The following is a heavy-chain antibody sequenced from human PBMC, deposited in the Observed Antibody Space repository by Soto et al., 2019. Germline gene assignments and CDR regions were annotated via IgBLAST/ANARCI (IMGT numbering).Heavy chain of an antibody. CDR1: GGSISSGGYY. Sequence: PSETLSLTCTVSGGSISSGGYYWSWIRQHPGKGLEWIGCIYYSGSTYYNPSLKSRVTISVDTSKNQFSLKLSSVTAADTAVYYCARAVGYSYGRGMDVWGQGTTVTVSS. CDR3: ARAVGYSYGRGMDV. V-gene: IGHV4-31*03. D-gene: IGHD5-18*01. CDR2: IYYSGST. J-gene: IGHJ6*02.